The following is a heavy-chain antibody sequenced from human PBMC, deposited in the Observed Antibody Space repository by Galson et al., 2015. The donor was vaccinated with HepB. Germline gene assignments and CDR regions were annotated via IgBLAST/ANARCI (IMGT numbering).Heavy chain of an antibody. CDR3: ARADWTMVDPYYFDY. CDR2: IFPDDSDT. CDR1: GYWFSRYW. Sequence: QSGAEVKKPGESLKISCTSSGYWFSRYWIGWVRQMPGKGLEWMGIIFPDDSDTRYSPSFQGRVTISTDKSINTAYLQWRSLEASDTAVYYCARADWTMVDPYYFDYWGQGPLVTVSS. D-gene: IGHD4/OR15-4a*01. V-gene: IGHV5-51*01. J-gene: IGHJ4*02.